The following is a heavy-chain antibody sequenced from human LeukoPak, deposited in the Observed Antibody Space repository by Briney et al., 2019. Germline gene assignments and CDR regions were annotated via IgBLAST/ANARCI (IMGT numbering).Heavy chain of an antibody. CDR3: AKGEEETGMVNQHYMDL. CDR1: GFTFSSYS. D-gene: IGHD5-18*01. Sequence: PGGSLRLSCAASGFTFSSYSMNWVRQAPGKGLEWVSSISSSSSYIYYADSVKGRFTISRDNAKNSLYLQMNSLRAEDTAVYYCAKGEEETGMVNQHYMDLWGKGTTVTVSS. V-gene: IGHV3-21*01. CDR2: ISSSSSYI. J-gene: IGHJ6*03.